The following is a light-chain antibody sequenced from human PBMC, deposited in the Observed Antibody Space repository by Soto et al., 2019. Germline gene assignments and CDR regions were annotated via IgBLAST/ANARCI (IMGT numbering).Light chain of an antibody. CDR1: QSVSSN. J-gene: IGKJ1*01. CDR2: GAS. V-gene: IGKV3-15*01. CDR3: QQYNNWPRT. Sequence: EIVMTQSPATLSVSPGERATLSCRASQSVSSNLAWYQQKPGQAPRLLIYGASTRATGIPARFSGSGSGTEFTLTISSLQFEVLAAYSSQQYNNWPRTFGQGTKV.